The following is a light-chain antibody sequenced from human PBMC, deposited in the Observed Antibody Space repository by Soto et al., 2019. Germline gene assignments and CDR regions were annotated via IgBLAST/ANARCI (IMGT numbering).Light chain of an antibody. CDR3: QQYGSSPRT. CDR1: QSVSSGY. J-gene: IGKJ1*01. CDR2: GAS. V-gene: IGKV3-20*01. Sequence: ILLTQSPVTLSLSPWERATLSCRASQSVSSGYLAWYQHKPGQAPRLLIFGASIRSAGIPDRFTGSGSGADFTLTISRLEPEDFAVYYCQQYGSSPRTFGQGTKVDIK.